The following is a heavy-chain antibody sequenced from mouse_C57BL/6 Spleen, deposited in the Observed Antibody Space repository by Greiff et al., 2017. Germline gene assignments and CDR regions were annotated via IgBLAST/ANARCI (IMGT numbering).Heavy chain of an antibody. D-gene: IGHD1-1*01. V-gene: IGHV14-1*01. J-gene: IGHJ3*01. CDR3: TTEYYGSRAWFAY. Sequence: VQLQQSGAELVRPGASVKLSCAASGFNIKDYYMHWVKQRPEQGLEWIGRIDPEDGDTEYAPKFQGKATMTADTSSNTAYLQLSSLTSEDTAVYYCTTEYYGSRAWFAYWGQGTLVTVSA. CDR1: GFNIKDYY. CDR2: IDPEDGDT.